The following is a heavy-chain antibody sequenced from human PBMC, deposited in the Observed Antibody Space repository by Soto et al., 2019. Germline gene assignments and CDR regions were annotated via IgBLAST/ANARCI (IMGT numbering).Heavy chain of an antibody. CDR2: IYWNDDK. V-gene: IGHV2-5*01. Sequence: SGPTLVKPTQTLTLTCTFSWFSLSTSGVGVGWIRQPPGKALEWLALIYWNDDKRYSPSLKSRLTITKDTSKNQVVLTMTNMDPVDTATYYCAHNIAAAGDFDYWGQGTLVTVSS. CDR3: AHNIAAAGDFDY. D-gene: IGHD6-13*01. CDR1: WFSLSTSGVG. J-gene: IGHJ4*02.